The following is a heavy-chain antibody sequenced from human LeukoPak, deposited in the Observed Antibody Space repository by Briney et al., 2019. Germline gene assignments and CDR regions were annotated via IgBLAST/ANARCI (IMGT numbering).Heavy chain of an antibody. CDR2: INPSGGTT. J-gene: IGHJ4*02. Sequence: ASVKVSCKASGYTFLSYYMHWVRQAPGRGLEWMGIINPSGGTTRYAQKVQGRVTMTRDTSTSTVYMELSSLRSEDTAVYYCARRYGSGQFDYWGQGTLVTVSS. V-gene: IGHV1-46*01. CDR1: GYTFLSYY. D-gene: IGHD3-10*01. CDR3: ARRYGSGQFDY.